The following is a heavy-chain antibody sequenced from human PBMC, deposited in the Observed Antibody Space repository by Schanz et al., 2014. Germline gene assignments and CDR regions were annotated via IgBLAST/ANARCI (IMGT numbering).Heavy chain of an antibody. Sequence: EVLLVESGGGLVKPGGSLRLSCEASGFTFITYTMNWVRQAPGKGLEWVSALSGSGGSTYYADSVKGRFTISRDNSKNTLYLQMNSLRAEDTAVYYCARANYRRKINFDYWGRGTLVTVSS. CDR1: GFTFITYT. CDR3: ARANYRRKINFDY. D-gene: IGHD3-10*01. CDR2: LSGSGGST. V-gene: IGHV3-23*04. J-gene: IGHJ4*02.